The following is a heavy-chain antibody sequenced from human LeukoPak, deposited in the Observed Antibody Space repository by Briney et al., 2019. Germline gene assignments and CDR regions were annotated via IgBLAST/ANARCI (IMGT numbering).Heavy chain of an antibody. J-gene: IGHJ4*02. CDR2: INTNTGNP. CDR1: GFTFTSYA. Sequence: GGSLRLSCAASGFTFTSYAMNWVRQAPGQGLEWMGWINTNTGNPTYAQGFTGRFVFSLDTSVSTAYLQISSLKAEDTAVYYCARDPIFRGGSYYYDSSGYPTPFDYWGQGTLVTVSS. V-gene: IGHV7-4-1*02. CDR3: ARDPIFRGGSYYYDSSGYPTPFDY. D-gene: IGHD3-22*01.